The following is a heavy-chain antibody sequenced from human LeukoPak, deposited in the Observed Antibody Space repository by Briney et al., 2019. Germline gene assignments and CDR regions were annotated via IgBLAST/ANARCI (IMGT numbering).Heavy chain of an antibody. J-gene: IGHJ3*02. CDR1: GGSISSGTYY. CDR3: ARGNKYFDWLPYDAFDI. CDR2: IYTRGST. Sequence: PSETLSLTCSVSGGSISSGTYYWSWIRQPAGKGLEWIGRIYTRGSTNYNPSLKSRVTISLDASKNQFSLKLSSVTAADTAVYYCARGNKYFDWLPYDAFDIWGQGTMVTVSS. V-gene: IGHV4-61*02. D-gene: IGHD3-9*01.